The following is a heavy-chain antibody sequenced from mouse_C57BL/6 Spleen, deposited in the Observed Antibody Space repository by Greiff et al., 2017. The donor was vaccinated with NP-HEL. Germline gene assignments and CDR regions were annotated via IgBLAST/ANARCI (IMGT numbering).Heavy chain of an antibody. Sequence: DVQLQESGPGLVKPSQSLSLTCSVTGYSITSGYYWNWIRQFPGNKLEWMGYISYDGSNNYNPSLKNRISITRDTSKNQFFLKLNSVTTEDTATYYCARDRGTAQGYFDYWGQGTTLTVSS. J-gene: IGHJ2*01. CDR3: ARDRGTAQGYFDY. D-gene: IGHD3-2*02. V-gene: IGHV3-6*01. CDR1: GYSITSGYY. CDR2: ISYDGSN.